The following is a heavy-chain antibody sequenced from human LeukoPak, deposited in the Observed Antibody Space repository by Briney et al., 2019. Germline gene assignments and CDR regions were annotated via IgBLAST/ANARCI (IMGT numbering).Heavy chain of an antibody. J-gene: IGHJ4*02. CDR3: ARRHGYSGYDYRGPFDY. CDR2: INHSGST. CDR1: GGSFSGYY. Sequence: SETLSLTCAVYGGSFSGYYRSWIRQPPGKGLEWIGEINHSGSTNYNPSLKSRVTISVDTSKNQFSLKLSSVTAADTAVYYCARRHGYSGYDYRGPFDYWGQGTLLTVSS. D-gene: IGHD5-12*01. V-gene: IGHV4-34*01.